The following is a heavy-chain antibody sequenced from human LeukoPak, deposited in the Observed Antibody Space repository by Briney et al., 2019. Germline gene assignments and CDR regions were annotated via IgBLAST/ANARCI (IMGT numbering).Heavy chain of an antibody. J-gene: IGHJ6*02. CDR1: GGSISSYY. CDR2: IYYSGST. Sequence: KPSETLSLTRTVSGGSISSYYWSWIRQPPGKGLEWIGYIYYSGSTNYNPSLKSRVTISVDTSKNQFSLKLSSVTAADTAVYYCARLSGYSYGYDYYYYGMDVWGQGTTVTVSS. V-gene: IGHV4-59*08. D-gene: IGHD5-18*01. CDR3: ARLSGYSYGYDYYYYGMDV.